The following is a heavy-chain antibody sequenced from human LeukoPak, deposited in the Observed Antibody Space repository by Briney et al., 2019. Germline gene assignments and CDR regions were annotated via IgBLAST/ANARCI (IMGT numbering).Heavy chain of an antibody. D-gene: IGHD1-26*01. V-gene: IGHV1-69*05. CDR2: IIPIFGTA. Sequence: SVKVSCKASGGTFSSYAISWVRQAPGQGLEWMGGIIPIFGTANYAQKFQGRVTITTDESTSTAYMELNSLRSEDTAVYYCARTKRLRAPPYSGSYYGDYWGQGTLVTVSS. CDR3: ARTKRLRAPPYSGSYYGDY. J-gene: IGHJ4*02. CDR1: GGTFSSYA.